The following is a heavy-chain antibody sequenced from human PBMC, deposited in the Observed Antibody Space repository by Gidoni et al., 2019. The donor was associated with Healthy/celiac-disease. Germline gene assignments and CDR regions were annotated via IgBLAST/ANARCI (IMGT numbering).Heavy chain of an antibody. CDR2: IYHSGST. D-gene: IGHD3-3*01. J-gene: IGHJ5*02. CDR1: GGSISSGGYS. CDR3: ARGKWDFWSGYPLNWFDP. V-gene: IGHV4-30-2*01. Sequence: QLQLQESGSGLVKPSQTLSLTCAVSGGSISSGGYSWSWIRQPPGKGLEWIGYIYHSGSTYYNPSLKSRVTISVDRSKNQFSLKLSSVTAADTAVYYCARGKWDFWSGYPLNWFDPWGQGTLVTVSS.